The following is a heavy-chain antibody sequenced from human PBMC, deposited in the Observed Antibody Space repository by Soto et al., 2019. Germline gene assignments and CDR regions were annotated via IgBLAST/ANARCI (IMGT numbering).Heavy chain of an antibody. D-gene: IGHD2-8*02. J-gene: IGHJ6*02. CDR1: GYTFTGYY. Sequence: QVQLVQSGAEVKKPGASVKVSCKASGYTFTGYYMHWVRQAPGQGLEWMGWINPNSGGTNYAQKFQGGVTMTRETSISTAYMELSRLRSDDTAVYYCARVWSPYYYYGMDVWGQGTTVTVSS. CDR3: ARVWSPYYYYGMDV. CDR2: INPNSGGT. V-gene: IGHV1-2*02.